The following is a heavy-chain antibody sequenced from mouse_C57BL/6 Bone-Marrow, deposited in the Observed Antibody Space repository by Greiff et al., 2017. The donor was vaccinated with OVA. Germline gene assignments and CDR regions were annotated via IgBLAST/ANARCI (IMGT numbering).Heavy chain of an antibody. CDR3: AIPYSNYFSWFAY. CDR1: GYTFTDPT. CDR2: IYPRDVST. D-gene: IGHD2-5*01. V-gene: IGHV1-78*01. J-gene: IGHJ3*01. Sequence: QVQLQQSDAELVKPGASVKISCKVSGYTFTDPTIHWMKQRPEKGLEWIGYIYPRDVSTQYNEKFKGKATLTADKYSSTAYMQLNILTSKDSAVYFSAIPYSNYFSWFAYWGQGTLVTVSA.